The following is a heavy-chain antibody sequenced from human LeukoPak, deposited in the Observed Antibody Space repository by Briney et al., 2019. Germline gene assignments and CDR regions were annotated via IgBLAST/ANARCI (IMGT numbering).Heavy chain of an antibody. D-gene: IGHD4-17*01. CDR1: GGSISSGDYY. Sequence: SETLSLTCTVSGGSISSGDYYWSWIRQPPGKGLEWIGYIYYSGSSYYIPSLKSRVTMSVDTSKSQFSLRLSSVTAADTAVYYCARQIYGDLYYFDYWGQGTLVTVSS. CDR2: IYYSGSS. J-gene: IGHJ4*02. V-gene: IGHV4-30-4*01. CDR3: ARQIYGDLYYFDY.